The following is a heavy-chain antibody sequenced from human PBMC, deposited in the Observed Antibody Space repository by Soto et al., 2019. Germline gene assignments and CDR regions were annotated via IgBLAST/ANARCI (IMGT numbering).Heavy chain of an antibody. CDR3: ARGRAWDITAAGSPFDY. CDR1: GGSFSGYY. V-gene: IGHV4-34*01. J-gene: IGHJ4*02. Sequence: SETLSLTCAVYGGSFSGYYWSWIRQPPGKGLEWIGEINHSGSTNYNPSFKSRVTISVDTSKNQFSLKLSSVTAADTAVYYCARGRAWDITAAGSPFDYWGQGTLVTVSS. CDR2: INHSGST. D-gene: IGHD6-13*01.